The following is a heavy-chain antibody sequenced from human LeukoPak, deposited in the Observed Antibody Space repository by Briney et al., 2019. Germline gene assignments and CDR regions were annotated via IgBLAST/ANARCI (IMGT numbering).Heavy chain of an antibody. J-gene: IGHJ6*03. CDR2: ISGSGGST. CDR1: GFTFSSYA. D-gene: IGHD5-18*01. CDR3: AKRTSGYSYGFALDYYYYYYMDV. V-gene: IGHV3-23*01. Sequence: GGSLRLSCAASGFTFSSYAMSWVRQAPGKGLEWVSAISGSGGSTYYADSVKGRFTISRDNSKNTLYLQMNSLRAEDTAVYYCAKRTSGYSYGFALDYYYYYYMDVWGKGTTVTVSS.